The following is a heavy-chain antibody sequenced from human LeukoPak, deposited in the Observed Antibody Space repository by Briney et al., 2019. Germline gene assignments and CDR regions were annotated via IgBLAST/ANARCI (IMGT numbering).Heavy chain of an antibody. Sequence: GSLRLSCAASGFTFSSYAMSWIRQPAAKGLEWIGRIYTSGSTNYNPSLKSRVTISVDTSKNQFSLKLSSVTAADTAVYYCARGGYCGGDCYFYYWGQGTLVTVSS. CDR3: ARGGYCGGDCYFYY. D-gene: IGHD2-21*02. J-gene: IGHJ4*02. V-gene: IGHV4-4*07. CDR2: IYTSGST. CDR1: GFTFSSYA.